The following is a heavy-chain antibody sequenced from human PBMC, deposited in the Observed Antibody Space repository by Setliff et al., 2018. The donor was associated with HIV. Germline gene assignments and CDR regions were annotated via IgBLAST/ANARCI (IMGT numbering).Heavy chain of an antibody. CDR2: MNPNSGNT. Sequence: ASVKVSCKASGSTFTSNDINWVRQATGQGLEWMGWMNPNSGNTGYAQKFQGRITISRNTSIGTSYMELNSLTSEDTAVYYCARGTRVVGATTHFYYYMDVWGKGTTVTVSS. D-gene: IGHD1-26*01. V-gene: IGHV1-8*02. CDR1: GSTFTSND. CDR3: ARGTRVVGATTHFYYYMDV. J-gene: IGHJ6*03.